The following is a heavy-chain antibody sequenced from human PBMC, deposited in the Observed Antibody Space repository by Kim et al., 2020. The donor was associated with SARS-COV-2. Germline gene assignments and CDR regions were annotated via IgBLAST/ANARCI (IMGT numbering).Heavy chain of an antibody. J-gene: IGHJ6*02. Sequence: ASVKVSCKASGYTFTSYAMHWVRQAPGQRLEWMGWINAGNGNTKYSQKFQGRVTITRDTSASTAYMELSSLRSEDTAVYYCARVEFLRNIYGPGMDVWGQGTTVTVSS. CDR1: GYTFTSYA. CDR2: INAGNGNT. CDR3: ARVEFLRNIYGPGMDV. V-gene: IGHV1-3*01. D-gene: IGHD5-18*01.